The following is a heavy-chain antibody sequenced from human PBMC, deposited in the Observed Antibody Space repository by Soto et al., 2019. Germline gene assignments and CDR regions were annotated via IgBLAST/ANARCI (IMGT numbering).Heavy chain of an antibody. J-gene: IGHJ4*02. D-gene: IGHD3-22*01. CDR1: GFTFGSYA. CDR2: ISYNGSNK. CDR3: ARSSGYPNYFDY. V-gene: IGHV3-30-3*01. Sequence: GGSLRLACAASGFTFGSYAMHWVRQAPGKGLEWVAGISYNGSNKDYADSVKGRFTISRDNSKNTLYLQMNSVRAEDTAVYYCARSSGYPNYFDYWGQGTLVTVSS.